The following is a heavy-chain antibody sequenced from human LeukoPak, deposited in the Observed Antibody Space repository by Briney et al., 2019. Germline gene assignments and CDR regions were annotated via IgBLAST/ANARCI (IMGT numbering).Heavy chain of an antibody. J-gene: IGHJ3*02. CDR1: GFTFSIYW. D-gene: IGHD2-15*01. Sequence: AGGSLRLSCAASGFTFSIYWMSWVRQAPGKGLEWVASMKGDGSVKHFLDSVEGRFTISRDNAKNSPYLQMNSLRAEDTAVYYCARWDAYCSGGRCYSGDFAFDIWGQGTMVTVSS. V-gene: IGHV3-7*01. CDR3: ARWDAYCSGGRCYSGDFAFDI. CDR2: MKGDGSVK.